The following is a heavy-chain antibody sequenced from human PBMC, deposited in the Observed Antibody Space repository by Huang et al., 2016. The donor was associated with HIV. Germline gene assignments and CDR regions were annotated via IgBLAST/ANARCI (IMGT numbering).Heavy chain of an antibody. CDR3: ARGGSYFDF. D-gene: IGHD1-1*01. J-gene: IGHJ4*02. CDR1: NGSLSGYY. CDR2: INQSRST. V-gene: IGHV4-34*01. Sequence: QVQLHQWGAGLLKPSETLSLTCAVYNGSLSGYYWTRIRQSPGKGLEWVGDINQSRSTKYNPSLKSRAIISLDTSKNQFSLKVWSVTAADTAVYYCARGGSYFDFWGQGTLVTV.